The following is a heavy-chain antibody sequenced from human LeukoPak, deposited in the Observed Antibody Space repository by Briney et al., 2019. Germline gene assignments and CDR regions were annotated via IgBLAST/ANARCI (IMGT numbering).Heavy chain of an antibody. V-gene: IGHV3-23*01. Sequence: GGSLRLSCAASGFTFSDYAMSWVRQAPGKGLEWVSAIEGGDYSTLYADSVKGRFTISRDNSKNMLYLQMNSLRVEDTAVYYCAKDYLLLWFGELLRPRNYFDYWGQGTLVTVSS. D-gene: IGHD3-10*01. J-gene: IGHJ4*02. CDR1: GFTFSDYA. CDR3: AKDYLLLWFGELLRPRNYFDY. CDR2: IEGGDYST.